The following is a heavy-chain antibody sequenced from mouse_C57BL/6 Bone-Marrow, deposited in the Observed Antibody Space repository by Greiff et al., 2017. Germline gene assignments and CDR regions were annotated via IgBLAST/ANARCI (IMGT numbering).Heavy chain of an antibody. D-gene: IGHD1-1*01. Sequence: EVKLVESGGDLVKPGGSLKLSCAASGFTFSSYGMSWVRQTPDKRLEWVATISSGGSYTYYPDSVKGRFTISRDNAKNTLYLQMSSLKSEDTAMYYCAKQGIYYCGSSYDWFAYWGQGTLVTVSA. V-gene: IGHV5-6*01. CDR3: AKQGIYYCGSSYDWFAY. J-gene: IGHJ3*01. CDR2: ISSGGSYT. CDR1: GFTFSSYG.